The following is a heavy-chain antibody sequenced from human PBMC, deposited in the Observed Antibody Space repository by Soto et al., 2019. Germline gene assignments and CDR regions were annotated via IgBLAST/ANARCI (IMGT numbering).Heavy chain of an antibody. CDR1: GYTFTSYG. D-gene: IGHD3-22*01. Sequence: APVKVSCKASGYTFTSYGISWVRQAPGQGLEWMGWISAYNGNTNYAQKLQGRVTMTRDTSTSTVYMELSSLRSEDTAVYYCARDLSEGYYYDSSGYYSEAFDIWGQGTMVTVSS. CDR2: ISAYNGNT. J-gene: IGHJ3*02. V-gene: IGHV1-18*01. CDR3: ARDLSEGYYYDSSGYYSEAFDI.